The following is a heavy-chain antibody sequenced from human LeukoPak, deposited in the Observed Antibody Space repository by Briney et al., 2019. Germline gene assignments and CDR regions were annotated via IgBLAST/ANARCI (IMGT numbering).Heavy chain of an antibody. V-gene: IGHV3-33*01. Sequence: GSLRLSCAASGFTFSSHGMHWVRQAPGKGLEWVALMWYDGSKQYYADPVKGRFTISKDNSKNTLYLQMNSLRAEDTAVYYCARPRYCSSISCYFHAFDVWGQGTMVTVSS. J-gene: IGHJ3*01. D-gene: IGHD2-2*01. CDR2: MWYDGSKQ. CDR1: GFTFSSHG. CDR3: ARPRYCSSISCYFHAFDV.